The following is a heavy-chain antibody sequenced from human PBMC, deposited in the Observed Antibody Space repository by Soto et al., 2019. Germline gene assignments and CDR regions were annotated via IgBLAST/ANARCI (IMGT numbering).Heavy chain of an antibody. Sequence: GGSLTLSCAASRFTFSTYWMSCVGKGPGKGLEWVANTKCDGSEKYHVDCVKGRFTIFRDNARNSLYLQMNSLRVEDTAVYYCAREPESIDSWGQGTLVTVSS. V-gene: IGHV3-7*01. CDR3: AREPESIDS. J-gene: IGHJ4*02. CDR1: RFTFSTYW. CDR2: TKCDGSEK.